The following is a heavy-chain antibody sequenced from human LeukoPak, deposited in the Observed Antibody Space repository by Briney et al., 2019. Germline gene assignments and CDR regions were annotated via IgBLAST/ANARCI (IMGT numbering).Heavy chain of an antibody. Sequence: SETLSFTCTVSGGSISSSSYYWGWIRQPPGKGLEWIGSVYYSGSTYYNPSLKSRVTISVDTSKNQFSLKLSSVTAADTAVYYCARGTVAGCFDYWGQGTLVTVSS. CDR2: VYYSGST. D-gene: IGHD6-19*01. CDR3: ARGTVAGCFDY. CDR1: GGSISSSSYY. V-gene: IGHV4-39*07. J-gene: IGHJ4*02.